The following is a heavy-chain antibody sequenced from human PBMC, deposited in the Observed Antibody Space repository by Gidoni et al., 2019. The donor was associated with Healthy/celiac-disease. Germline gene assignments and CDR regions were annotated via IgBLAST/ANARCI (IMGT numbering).Heavy chain of an antibody. CDR3: AREGLWFGDLQPPGDY. V-gene: IGHV3-33*01. CDR2: IWYDGSNK. CDR1: GFTFSSYG. D-gene: IGHD3-10*01. Sequence: QVQLVESGGGVVQPGRSLRLSCAASGFTFSSYGMHWVRQAPGKGLEWLAVIWYDGSNKYYADSVKGRFTISRDNSKNTLYLQMNSLRAEDTAVYYCAREGLWFGDLQPPGDYWGQGTLVTVSS. J-gene: IGHJ4*02.